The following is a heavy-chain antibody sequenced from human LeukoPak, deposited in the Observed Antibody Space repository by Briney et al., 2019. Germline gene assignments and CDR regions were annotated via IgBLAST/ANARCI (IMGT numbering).Heavy chain of an antibody. CDR1: GFTFSSIA. D-gene: IGHD1-1*01. J-gene: IGHJ4*02. V-gene: IGHV3-23*01. CDR2: IRSNGETT. Sequence: QPGGSLRVSCAASGFTFSSIAMTWVRQAPGKGLEWVSTIRSNGETTYNADSVKGRFTISRDNSKKTLYLQLNTLRVEDTAIYYCAKGQELDDGVFDSWGQGTLVTVSS. CDR3: AKGQELDDGVFDS.